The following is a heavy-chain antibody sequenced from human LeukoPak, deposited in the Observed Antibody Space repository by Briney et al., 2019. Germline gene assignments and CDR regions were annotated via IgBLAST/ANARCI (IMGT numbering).Heavy chain of an antibody. D-gene: IGHD3-3*01. CDR1: GGSISSYY. V-gene: IGHV4-59*01. Sequence: SETLSLTCTVSGGSISSYYWSWIRQPPGKGLEWIGYIYYSGSTNYNPSLKSQVTISVDTSKNQFSLKLSSVTAADTAVYYCARISGKYYDFWSGSVVGAFDIWGQGTMVTVSS. J-gene: IGHJ3*02. CDR3: ARISGKYYDFWSGSVVGAFDI. CDR2: IYYSGST.